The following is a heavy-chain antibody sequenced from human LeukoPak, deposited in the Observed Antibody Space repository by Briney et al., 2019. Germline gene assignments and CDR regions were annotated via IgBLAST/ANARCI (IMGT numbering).Heavy chain of an antibody. J-gene: IGHJ4*02. D-gene: IGHD3-22*01. Sequence: PGRSLRLSCAASGFTFNSYGMHWVRQAPGKGLEWVTVIWYDGSNKYYADSVKGRFTISRDNAKNSLYLQMNSLRAEDTAVYYCARSRGPSYYYDSSGYPSGYWGQGTLVTVSS. CDR3: ARSRGPSYYYDSSGYPSGY. V-gene: IGHV3-33*01. CDR2: IWYDGSNK. CDR1: GFTFNSYG.